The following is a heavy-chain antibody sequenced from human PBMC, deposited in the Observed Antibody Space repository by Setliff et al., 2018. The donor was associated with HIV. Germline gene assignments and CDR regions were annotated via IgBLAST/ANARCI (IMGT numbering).Heavy chain of an antibody. CDR2: MSAGGVST. CDR3: AKDPYYDILTGYYKYFHH. Sequence: GGSLRLSCAVSGFTFSTYAMSWVRKAPGKGLEWVSTMSAGGVSTYYADSVKGRFTISRDNSKNTLYLQMNSLRAEDTAVYYCAKDPYYDILTGYYKYFHHWGQGTLVTVSS. V-gene: IGHV3-23*01. J-gene: IGHJ1*01. D-gene: IGHD3-9*01. CDR1: GFTFSTYA.